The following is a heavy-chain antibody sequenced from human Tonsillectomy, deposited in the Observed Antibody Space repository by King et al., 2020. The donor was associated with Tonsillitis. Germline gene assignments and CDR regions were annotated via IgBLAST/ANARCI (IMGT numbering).Heavy chain of an antibody. V-gene: IGHV3-53*01. D-gene: IGHD6-13*01. CDR2: IYTGGIT. Sequence: VQLVESGGGLIQPGGSLRLSCAASGFTISFNYMSWVRQAPGKGLELGSVIYTGGITYYADSVKGRFTISRDNSKNTLSLQMKSLRAEDTAVYYCARDVAAAGFLWDWGQGALVTVSS. J-gene: IGHJ4*02. CDR3: ARDVAAAGFLWD. CDR1: GFTISFNY.